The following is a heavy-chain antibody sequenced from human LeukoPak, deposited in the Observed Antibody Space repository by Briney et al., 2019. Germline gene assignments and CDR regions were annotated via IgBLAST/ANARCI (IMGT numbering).Heavy chain of an antibody. D-gene: IGHD3-9*01. CDR3: ARDLAYYDILTGYSSAANWFDP. V-gene: IGHV4-4*07. CDR1: GGSISSYY. Sequence: KPSETLSLTCTVSGGSISSYYWSWIRQPAGKGLEWIGRIYTSGSTNYNPSLKSRVTMSVDTSKNQFTLKLSSVTAADTAVYYCARDLAYYDILTGYSSAANWFDPWGQGTLVTVSS. J-gene: IGHJ5*02. CDR2: IYTSGST.